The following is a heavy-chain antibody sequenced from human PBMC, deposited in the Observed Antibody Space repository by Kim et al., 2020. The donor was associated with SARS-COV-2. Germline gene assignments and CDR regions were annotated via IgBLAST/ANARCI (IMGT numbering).Heavy chain of an antibody. CDR1: GGSISSGGYY. Sequence: SETLSLTCTVSGGSISSGGYYWSWIRQHPGKGLEWIGYIYYSGSTYYNPSLKSRVTISVDTSKNQFSLKLSSVTAADTAVYYCARESDILTGSIDYWGQGTLVTVSS. CDR2: IYYSGST. J-gene: IGHJ4*02. D-gene: IGHD3-9*01. CDR3: ARESDILTGSIDY. V-gene: IGHV4-31*03.